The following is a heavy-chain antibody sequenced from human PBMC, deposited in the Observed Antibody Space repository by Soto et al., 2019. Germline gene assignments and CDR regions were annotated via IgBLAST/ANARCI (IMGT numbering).Heavy chain of an antibody. CDR3: GSLSKNSGPLDAFDI. CDR2: INAGNGNT. Sequence: ASVKVSCKASGYTFTSYAMHWVRQAPGQRLEWMGWINAGNGNTKYSQKFQGRVTITRDTSASTAYMELSSLRSEDTAVYYCGSLSKNSGPLDAFDIWGQGTMVTVSS. J-gene: IGHJ3*02. CDR1: GYTFTSYA. V-gene: IGHV1-3*01. D-gene: IGHD5-12*01.